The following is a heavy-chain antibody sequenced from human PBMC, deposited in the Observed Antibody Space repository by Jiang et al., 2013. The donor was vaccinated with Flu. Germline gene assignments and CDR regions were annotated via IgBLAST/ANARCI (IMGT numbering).Heavy chain of an antibody. Sequence: GSGLVKPSEALSLTCTVSGGSISSYYWNWVRQPAGKGLEWIGRVYSSGSTNYNPSLKSRVTMTVDTSKNQFSLKLSSVTAADTAFYYCTRGRMGASDAFDIWGQGTMVTVSS. D-gene: IGHD1-26*01. CDR1: GGSISSYY. V-gene: IGHV4-4*07. J-gene: IGHJ3*02. CDR2: VYSSGST. CDR3: TRGRMGASDAFDI.